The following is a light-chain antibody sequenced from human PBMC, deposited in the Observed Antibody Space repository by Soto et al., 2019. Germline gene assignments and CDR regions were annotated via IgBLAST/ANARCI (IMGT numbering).Light chain of an antibody. V-gene: IGLV2-14*01. CDR3: SSYTSSSTVV. CDR1: SSDVGGYNY. J-gene: IGLJ2*01. Sequence: QSVLTQPASVSGSPGQSITISCIGTSSDVGGYNYVSWYQQYPGKAPKLMIYDVSNRPSGVSSRFSGSRSGYTASLTISGLQAEDEADYYCSSYTSSSTVVFGGGTQLTVL. CDR2: DVS.